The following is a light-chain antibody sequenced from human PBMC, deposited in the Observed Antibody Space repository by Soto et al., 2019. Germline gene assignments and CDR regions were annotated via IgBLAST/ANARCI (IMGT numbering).Light chain of an antibody. J-gene: IGLJ2*01. CDR1: SSDVGGYNY. CDR3: RSYTSSSTPSVV. CDR2: EVS. V-gene: IGLV2-14*01. Sequence: QSALTQPASVSGSPGQSITISCTGTSSDVGGYNYVSWYQQHPGKAPKLMIYEVSNRPSGVSNRFSGSKSGNTASLTISGLQAEDEADYYCRSYTSSSTPSVVFGGGTQVTVL.